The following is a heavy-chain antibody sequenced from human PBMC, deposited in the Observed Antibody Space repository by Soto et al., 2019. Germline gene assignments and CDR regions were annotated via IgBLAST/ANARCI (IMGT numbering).Heavy chain of an antibody. CDR3: ARLGFNYDFLSGYYNVHHYYGIDV. CDR2: INHSGST. CDR1: GGSFSGYY. V-gene: IGHV4-34*01. Sequence: SETLSLTCAVYGGSFSGYYWSWIRQPPGKGLEWIGEINHSGSTNYNPSLKSRVTISVDTSKNQFSLKASDTATYYCARLGFNYDFLSGYYNVHHYYGIDVWGQGTTVTV. D-gene: IGHD3-3*01. J-gene: IGHJ6*02.